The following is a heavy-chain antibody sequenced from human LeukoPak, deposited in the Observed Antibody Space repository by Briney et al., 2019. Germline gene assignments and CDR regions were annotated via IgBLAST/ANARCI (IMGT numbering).Heavy chain of an antibody. CDR3: ARSPLIIAAGLFFDY. CDR1: GFTFSSYA. CDR2: ISSNGGST. D-gene: IGHD3-22*01. V-gene: IGHV3-64*01. J-gene: IGHJ4*02. Sequence: HTGGSLRLSCAASGFTFSSYAMHWVRQAPGKGLEYVSAISSNGGSTYYANSVKGRFTISRDNSKNTLYLQMGSLRAEDMAVYYCARSPLIIAAGLFFDYWGQGTLVTVSS.